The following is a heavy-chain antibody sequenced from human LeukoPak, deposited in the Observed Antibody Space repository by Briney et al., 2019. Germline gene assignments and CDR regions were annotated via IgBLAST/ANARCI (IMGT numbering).Heavy chain of an antibody. V-gene: IGHV1-8*03. Sequence: GASVKVSCKASGYTFTGYYMHWVRQAPGQGLEWMGWMNPNSGNTGYAQKFQGRVTITRNTSISTAYMELSSLRSEDTAVYYCARGGFRSVGYSYGFVYWGQGTLVTVSS. CDR2: MNPNSGNT. CDR3: ARGGFRSVGYSYGFVY. CDR1: GYTFTGYY. J-gene: IGHJ4*02. D-gene: IGHD5-18*01.